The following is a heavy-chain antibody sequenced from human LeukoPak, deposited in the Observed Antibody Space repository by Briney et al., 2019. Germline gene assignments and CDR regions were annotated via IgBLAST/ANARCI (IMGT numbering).Heavy chain of an antibody. CDR3: ARDRSSGEGYYFDY. CDR1: GFTFSSYA. V-gene: IGHV3-30*04. Sequence: GGSLRLSCAASGFTFSSYAMHWVRQAPGKGLEWVAVISYDGSNKYYADSVKGRFTISRDNSKNTLYLQMNSLRAEDTSIYYCARDRSSGEGYYFDYWGQGTLVTVSS. D-gene: IGHD3-10*01. J-gene: IGHJ4*02. CDR2: ISYDGSNK.